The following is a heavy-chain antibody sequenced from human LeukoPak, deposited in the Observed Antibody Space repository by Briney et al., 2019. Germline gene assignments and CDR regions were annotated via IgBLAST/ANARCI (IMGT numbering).Heavy chain of an antibody. CDR3: ARGVTTVVTHFDY. Sequence: ASVKVSCKASGGTFSSYAISWVRQAPGQGLEWMGGIIPIFGTANYAQKFQGRVTITTDESTSTAYMELSSLRSEGTAVYYCARGVTTVVTHFDYWGQGTLVTVSS. J-gene: IGHJ4*02. V-gene: IGHV1-69*05. CDR2: IIPIFGTA. D-gene: IGHD4-23*01. CDR1: GGTFSSYA.